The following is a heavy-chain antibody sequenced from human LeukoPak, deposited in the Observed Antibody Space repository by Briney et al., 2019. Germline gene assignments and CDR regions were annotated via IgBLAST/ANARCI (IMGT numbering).Heavy chain of an antibody. Sequence: ASVKVSCKASGYTFTSYAMHWVRQAPGQRLEWMGWINAGNGNAKYSQKFQGRVTITRDTSASTAYMELSSLRSEDTAVYYCASGDLSGEDYFDYWGQGTLVTVSS. CDR1: GYTFTSYA. CDR2: INAGNGNA. V-gene: IGHV1-3*01. D-gene: IGHD3-10*01. J-gene: IGHJ4*02. CDR3: ASGDLSGEDYFDY.